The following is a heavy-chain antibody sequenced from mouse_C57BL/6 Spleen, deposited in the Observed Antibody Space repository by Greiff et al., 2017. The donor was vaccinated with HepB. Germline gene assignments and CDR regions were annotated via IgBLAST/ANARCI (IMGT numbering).Heavy chain of an antibody. V-gene: IGHV1-81*01. CDR1: GYTFTSYG. CDR2: IYPRSGNT. CDR3: AIYSNSYYFDY. J-gene: IGHJ2*01. Sequence: QVQLKQSGAELARPGASVKLSCKASGYTFTSYGISWVKQRTGQGLEWIGEIYPRSGNTYYNEKFKGKATLTADKSSSTAYMELRSLTSEDSAVYFCAIYSNSYYFDYWGQGTTLTVSS. D-gene: IGHD2-5*01.